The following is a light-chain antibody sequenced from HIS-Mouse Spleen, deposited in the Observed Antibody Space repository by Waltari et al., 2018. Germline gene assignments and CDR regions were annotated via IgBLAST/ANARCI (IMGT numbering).Light chain of an antibody. Sequence: EIVLTQSPGTLSLSPGERATLSFRASQSVSSSYLACYQQKPGQAPRLLIYGASSRATGIPDRFSGSGSGTDFTLTISRLEPEDFAVYYCQQYGSSPLTFGGGTKVEIK. CDR3: QQYGSSPLT. J-gene: IGKJ4*01. CDR1: QSVSSSY. CDR2: GAS. V-gene: IGKV3-20*01.